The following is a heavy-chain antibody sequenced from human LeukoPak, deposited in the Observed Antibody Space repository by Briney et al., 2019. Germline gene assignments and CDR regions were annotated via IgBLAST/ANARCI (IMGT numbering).Heavy chain of an antibody. CDR1: GGSISSYY. V-gene: IGHV4-59*01. D-gene: IGHD3-16*01. Sequence: SETLSLTCTVSGGSISSYYWSWIRQPPGKGLEWIGYIYYSGSTNYNPSLKSRVTISVDTSKNQFSLKLSSVTAADTAVYYCARLRAGETKWFDPWGQGTLVAVSS. CDR2: IYYSGST. J-gene: IGHJ5*02. CDR3: ARLRAGETKWFDP.